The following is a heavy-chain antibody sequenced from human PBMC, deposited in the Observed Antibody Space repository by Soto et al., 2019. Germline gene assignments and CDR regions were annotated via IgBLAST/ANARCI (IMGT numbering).Heavy chain of an antibody. CDR3: ARRRFFDY. CDR1: GGSISSYY. CDR2: IYYSGST. J-gene: IGHJ4*02. V-gene: IGHV4-59*08. Sequence: SETLSLTCTVSGGSISSYYWSWIRQPPGKGLEWIGYIYYSGSTNYNPSLKSRVTISVDTSKNQFSLKLSSVTAADTAVYYCARRRFFDYWGQGTLVTVSS.